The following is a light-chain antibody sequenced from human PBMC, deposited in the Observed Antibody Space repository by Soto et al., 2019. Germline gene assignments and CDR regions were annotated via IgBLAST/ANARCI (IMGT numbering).Light chain of an antibody. CDR3: QQYNSYPMYT. Sequence: EIVMTQSPATLSVSPGERATLSCRASQSISSKLAWYQQKPGQAPRLLIYGASTRATGIPVRFSGSGSGTEFTLTITSLQSEDFATYYCQQYNSYPMYTFGQGTKLEIK. J-gene: IGKJ2*01. V-gene: IGKV3-15*01. CDR1: QSISSK. CDR2: GAS.